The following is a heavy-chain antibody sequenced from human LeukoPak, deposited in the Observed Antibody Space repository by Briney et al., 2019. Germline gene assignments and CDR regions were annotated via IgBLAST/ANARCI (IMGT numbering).Heavy chain of an antibody. J-gene: IGHJ4*02. CDR3: ARGVGGHGAVAGTFYFDY. D-gene: IGHD6-19*01. Sequence: GGSLRLSCAASGFTFSSYWMSWVRQAPGKGLEWVANIKQDGSEKYYVDSVKGRFTISRDNAKNSLYLQMNSLRAEDTAVYYCARGVGGHGAVAGTFYFDYWGQGTLVTVSS. CDR1: GFTFSSYW. CDR2: IKQDGSEK. V-gene: IGHV3-7*03.